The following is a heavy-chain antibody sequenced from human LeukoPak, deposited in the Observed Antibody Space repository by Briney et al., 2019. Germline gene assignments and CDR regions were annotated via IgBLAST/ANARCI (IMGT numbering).Heavy chain of an antibody. J-gene: IGHJ6*03. D-gene: IGHD3-22*01. CDR2: ISYDGSNK. CDR1: GFTFSSYA. Sequence: GRSLRLSCAASGFTFSSYAMHWVRQAPGKGLEWVALISYDGSNKYHADSVKGRFTISRDNSKNTLYLQMNSLRAEDTALYHCAREGYYYDSSGKYMDVWGKGTTVTISS. CDR3: AREGYYYDSSGKYMDV. V-gene: IGHV3-30*04.